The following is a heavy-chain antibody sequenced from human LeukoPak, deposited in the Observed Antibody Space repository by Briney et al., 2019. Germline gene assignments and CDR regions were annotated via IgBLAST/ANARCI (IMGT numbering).Heavy chain of an antibody. CDR2: IYYSGST. Sequence: SETLSLTCSVSGGSIRSYYWSWIRQPPGKGLEWIGYIYYSGSTNYNPSLKSRVTISVDTSKNQFSLKLSSVTAADTAVYYCARGLLYDFWSGYEGYYYYMDVWGKGTTVTVSS. D-gene: IGHD3-3*01. V-gene: IGHV4-59*01. CDR1: GGSIRSYY. CDR3: ARGLLYDFWSGYEGYYYYMDV. J-gene: IGHJ6*03.